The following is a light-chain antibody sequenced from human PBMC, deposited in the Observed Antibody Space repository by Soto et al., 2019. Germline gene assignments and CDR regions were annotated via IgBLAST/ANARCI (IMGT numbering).Light chain of an antibody. J-gene: IGKJ1*01. CDR2: GAS. CDR3: QEYGNSRWT. V-gene: IGKV3-20*01. CDR1: QSVTSNL. Sequence: EIVLTQSPGTLSLSPGEWATLSCRSSQSVTSNLLAWYQQKPGQTPRLLIYGASSRATGIPDRFRGSGSGADFTLTITRLEPEDFAVYYCQEYGNSRWTFGQGTKVDIK.